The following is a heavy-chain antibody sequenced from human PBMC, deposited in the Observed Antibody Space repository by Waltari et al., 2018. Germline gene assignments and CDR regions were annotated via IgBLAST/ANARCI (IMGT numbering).Heavy chain of an antibody. CDR2: ISWNSGSI. J-gene: IGHJ4*02. V-gene: IGHV3-9*03. Sequence: EVQLVESGGGLVQPGRSLRLSCAASGFTFDDYAMHWVRQAPGKGLEWVSGISWNSGSIGYADSVKGRFTISRDNAKNSLYLQMNSLRAEDMALYYCAKTSSSSYFDYWGQGTLVTVSS. CDR1: GFTFDDYA. D-gene: IGHD6-6*01. CDR3: AKTSSSSYFDY.